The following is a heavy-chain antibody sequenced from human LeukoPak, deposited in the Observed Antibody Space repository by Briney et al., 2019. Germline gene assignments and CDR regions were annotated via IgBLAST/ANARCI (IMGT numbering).Heavy chain of an antibody. CDR1: GGSISNYY. J-gene: IGHJ3*02. V-gene: IGHV4-59*12. Sequence: SETLSLTCTVSGGSISNYYWSWIRQPPGKGLEWIGHIQYNGTTNSNPSLKSQITMSVDTSKNQFSLKLSSVTAADTAVYYCARDPWFGYCSSTSCSLGGFDIWGQGTMVTVSS. CDR3: ARDPWFGYCSSTSCSLGGFDI. D-gene: IGHD2-2*01. CDR2: IQYNGTT.